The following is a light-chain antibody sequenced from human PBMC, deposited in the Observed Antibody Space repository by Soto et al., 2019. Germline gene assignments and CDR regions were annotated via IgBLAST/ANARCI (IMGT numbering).Light chain of an antibody. CDR2: GAS. CDR1: QSVSSK. Sequence: EIVMTQSPATLSVSPGERATLSCRASQSVSSKLAWYQQKPGQAPRLLIYGASTRATGIPARFSGSGSGTAVSPTISSRLSDDAAVYYCHHYHNWPSTTFGQGTRLEIK. V-gene: IGKV3-15*01. J-gene: IGKJ5*01. CDR3: HHYHNWPSTT.